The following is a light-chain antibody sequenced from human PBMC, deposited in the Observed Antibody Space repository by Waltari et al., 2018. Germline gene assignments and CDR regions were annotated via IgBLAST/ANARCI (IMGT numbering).Light chain of an antibody. CDR2: DAS. CDR3: QQYNDWYS. Sequence: EIVMTQSPATLSVSPGERATLSCRASQSVRSNLAWYQQKPGQAPRLLIYDASTKATGLPARFSGSGSGTEFTLTISSLQSEDSAVYYCQQYNDWYSFGQGTKLKIK. J-gene: IGKJ2*03. CDR1: QSVRSN. V-gene: IGKV3-15*01.